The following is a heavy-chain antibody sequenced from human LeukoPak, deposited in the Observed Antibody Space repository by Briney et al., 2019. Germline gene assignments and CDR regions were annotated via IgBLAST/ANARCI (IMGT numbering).Heavy chain of an antibody. V-gene: IGHV3-30-3*01. CDR1: GFTFSSYA. D-gene: IGHD3-16*02. CDR3: ARAGGLSSYYYYGVDV. CDR2: ISYDGSNK. Sequence: PGGSLRLSCAASGFTFSSYAMHWVRQAPGKGLEWVAVISYDGSNKYYADSVKGRFTISRDNSKNTLYLQMNSLRAEDTAVYYCARAGGLSSYYYYGVDVWGQGTTVTVSS. J-gene: IGHJ6*02.